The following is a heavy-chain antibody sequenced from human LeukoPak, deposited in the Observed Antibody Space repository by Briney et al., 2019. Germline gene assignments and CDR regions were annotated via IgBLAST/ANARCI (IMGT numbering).Heavy chain of an antibody. CDR2: ISSDGGNK. V-gene: IGHV3-30*03. Sequence: GRSLRLSCAASGFTFSSYAMHWVRQAPGKGLEWLAVISSDGGNKFYRDSVKGRFTISRDNAKNSLYLQMNSLRAEDTAVYYCARDSGVVGAPWDAFEIWGQGTMVTVSS. D-gene: IGHD2-15*01. CDR1: GFTFSSYA. CDR3: ARDSGVVGAPWDAFEI. J-gene: IGHJ3*02.